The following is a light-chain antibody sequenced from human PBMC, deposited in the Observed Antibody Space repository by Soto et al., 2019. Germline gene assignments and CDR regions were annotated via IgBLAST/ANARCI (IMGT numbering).Light chain of an antibody. J-gene: IGKJ1*01. CDR3: QQYNNWPFIT. CDR1: QSVSSK. Sequence: EIVMTQSPATLSVSPGEGATLSCRASQSVSSKLAWYQQKPGQAPRLLIYGASTRATGIPARFSGSGSGTEFTLIISSLQSEDFAVYYCQQYNNWPFITFGQGTKVDIK. CDR2: GAS. V-gene: IGKV3-15*01.